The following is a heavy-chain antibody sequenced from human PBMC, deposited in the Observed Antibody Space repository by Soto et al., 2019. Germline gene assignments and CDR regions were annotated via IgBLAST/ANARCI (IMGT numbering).Heavy chain of an antibody. Sequence: SETLSLTCXVYXGXFSXXXXSXXXQPPGKGLEWIGXIXHSGSTNNNPSLKSRVTISVDTSKNQFSLKLSSVTAADTAVYYCARRVPVEIVVVAAQRYAFDIWGQGTMVTVSS. J-gene: IGHJ3*02. CDR2: IXHSGST. D-gene: IGHD2-15*01. CDR1: XGXFSXXX. V-gene: IGHV4-34*01. CDR3: ARRVPVEIVVVAAQRYAFDI.